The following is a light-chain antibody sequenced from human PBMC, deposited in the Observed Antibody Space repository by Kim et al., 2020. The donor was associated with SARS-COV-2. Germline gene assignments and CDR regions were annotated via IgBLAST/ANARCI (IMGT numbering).Light chain of an antibody. Sequence: EIVLTQYPGTLSLSPGERATLSCRASQSVSNNYLAWYQQKPGQAPRLLIYGASTRATGIPDRFSGSGSGTDFTLTISRLEPEDFAVYYCQQYGSSLRTFGQGTKVDIK. V-gene: IGKV3-20*01. CDR2: GAS. J-gene: IGKJ1*01. CDR3: QQYGSSLRT. CDR1: QSVSNNY.